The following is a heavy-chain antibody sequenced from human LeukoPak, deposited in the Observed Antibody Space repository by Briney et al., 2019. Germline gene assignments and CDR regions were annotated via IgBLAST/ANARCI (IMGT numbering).Heavy chain of an antibody. V-gene: IGHV4-59*08. CDR3: ARRGYYDSSGYMDV. CDR1: GGSISTYS. Sequence: SETLSLTCTVSGGSISTYSWNWIRQPPGKGLEWIGYIYYSGNTNYNPSLKSRVTISVDTSQKQFSLKLSSVTAADTAVYYCARRGYYDSSGYMDVWGKGTTVTISS. J-gene: IGHJ6*03. CDR2: IYYSGNT. D-gene: IGHD3-22*01.